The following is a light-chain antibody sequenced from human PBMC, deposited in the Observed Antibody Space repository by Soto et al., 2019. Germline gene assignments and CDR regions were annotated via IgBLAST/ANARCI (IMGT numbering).Light chain of an antibody. CDR3: QQRSDWPT. CDR2: DVS. Sequence: ETVLTQSPDTLSLSPGERATLSCRASQSVSSYLAWYQQKPGQAPRLLIYDVSNRATGIPARFSGSGSGTAFTLTISSLAPEDFAVYYCQQRSDWPTFGGGTKVEIK. V-gene: IGKV3-11*01. J-gene: IGKJ4*01. CDR1: QSVSSY.